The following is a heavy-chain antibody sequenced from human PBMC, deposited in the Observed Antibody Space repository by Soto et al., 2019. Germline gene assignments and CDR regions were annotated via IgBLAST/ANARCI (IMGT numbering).Heavy chain of an antibody. V-gene: IGHV5-51*01. CDR2: IYPGDSDT. Sequence: KVSCKGSGYSFTSYWIGWVRQMPGKGLEWVGIIYPGDSDTRYSPSFQGRVTISADKSISTAYLQWSSLKASDTAMYYCARRSDTAGYYYGMDVWGQGTTVTVSS. CDR3: ARRSDTAGYYYGMDV. J-gene: IGHJ6*02. D-gene: IGHD6-13*01. CDR1: GYSFTSYW.